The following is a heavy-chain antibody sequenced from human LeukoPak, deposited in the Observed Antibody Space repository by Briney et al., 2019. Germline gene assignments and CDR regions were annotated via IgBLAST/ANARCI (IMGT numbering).Heavy chain of an antibody. Sequence: ASVKVSCKASGGTFSNYAINWVRQAPGQGLEWVGWINTNTGNPTYAQGFTGRFVFSLDTSVSTAYLQISSLKAEDTAVYYCARVFCSSTSCPMFDYYYGMDVWGQGTTVTVSS. CDR1: GGTFSNYA. D-gene: IGHD2-2*01. CDR2: INTNTGNP. CDR3: ARVFCSSTSCPMFDYYYGMDV. J-gene: IGHJ6*02. V-gene: IGHV7-4-1*02.